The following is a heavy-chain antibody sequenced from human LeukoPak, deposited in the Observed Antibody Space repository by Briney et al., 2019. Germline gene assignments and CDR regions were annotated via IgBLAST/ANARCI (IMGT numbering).Heavy chain of an antibody. D-gene: IGHD2-2*02. CDR2: INHSGST. V-gene: IGHV4-34*01. CDR3: ARFVSGYCSSTSCYTHDY. CDR1: GGSFSGYY. J-gene: IGHJ4*02. Sequence: SETLSLTCAVYGGSFSGYYWSWIRQPPGKGLEWIGEINHSGSTNYNPSLKSRVTISVDTSKNQFSLKLSSVTAADTAVYYCARFVSGYCSSTSCYTHDYWGQGTLVTVSS.